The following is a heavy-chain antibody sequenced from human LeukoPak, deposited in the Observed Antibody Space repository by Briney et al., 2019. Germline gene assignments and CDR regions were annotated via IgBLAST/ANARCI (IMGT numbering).Heavy chain of an antibody. CDR3: ARDGRGYSYGYVGY. CDR1: GFTFSTYA. D-gene: IGHD5-18*01. J-gene: IGHJ4*02. Sequence: GGSLRLSCAASGFTFSTYAMHWVRQAPGKGLEWVAVISYDGSNKYYADSVKGRFTISRDNAKNSLYLQMNSLRAEDTAVYYCARDGRGYSYGYVGYWGQGTLVTVSS. V-gene: IGHV3-30*04. CDR2: ISYDGSNK.